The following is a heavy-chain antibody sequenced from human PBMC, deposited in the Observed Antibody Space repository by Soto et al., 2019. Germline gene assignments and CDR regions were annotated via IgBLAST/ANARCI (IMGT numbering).Heavy chain of an antibody. CDR2: ISYDGSNK. Sequence: GGSLRRCCAASVFTFSSYAMHWVRQAPGKGLEWVAVISYDGSNKYYADSVKGRFTISRDNSKNTLYLQMNSLRAEDTAVYYCAREFLLRFLEWLFYPMDVWGQGTTVTVSS. D-gene: IGHD3-3*01. CDR1: VFTFSSYA. J-gene: IGHJ6*02. CDR3: AREFLLRFLEWLFYPMDV. V-gene: IGHV3-30-3*01.